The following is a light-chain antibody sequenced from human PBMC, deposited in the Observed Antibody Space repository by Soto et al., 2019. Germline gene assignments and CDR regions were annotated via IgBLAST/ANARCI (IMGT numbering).Light chain of an antibody. CDR3: EQRRDWPRS. J-gene: IGKJ2*01. V-gene: IGKV3-11*01. CDR2: DAS. CDR1: QSVSSY. Sequence: EIVLTQAPATLSLSPGERATLSCRASQSVSSYLAWYQQKPGQAPRLLIYDASNRSTGIPARFSGSGSGTDFTLSISRLEPKDFAVFYCEQRRDWPRSFGQGTQWEIK.